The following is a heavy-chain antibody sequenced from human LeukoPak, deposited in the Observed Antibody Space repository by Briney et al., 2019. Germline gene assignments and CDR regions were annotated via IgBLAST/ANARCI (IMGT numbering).Heavy chain of an antibody. J-gene: IGHJ4*02. V-gene: IGHV3-30*02. CDR3: GKYVNVGGDYFDC. CDR2: IRDVVGIA. Sequence: GGSLRVSCAASGFTFRTYGMHWVRQAPGKGLEWVALIRDVVGIAYYADSVTGRFTVSRDNTKNTLYLQMNRLRAEDTAVYYCGKYVNVGGDYFDCWGQGTLVTVSS. D-gene: IGHD3-10*01. CDR1: GFTFRTYG.